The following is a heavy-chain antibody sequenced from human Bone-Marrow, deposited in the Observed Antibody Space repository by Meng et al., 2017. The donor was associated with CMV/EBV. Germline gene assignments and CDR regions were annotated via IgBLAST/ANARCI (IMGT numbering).Heavy chain of an antibody. D-gene: IGHD6-13*01. CDR2: IYTSGST. CDR1: GGSISSYY. J-gene: IGHJ5*02. CDR3: ARDPIAAAAINWFDP. Sequence: QVQLQESGPGLVMPSEXLSLTCTVSGGSISSYYWSWIRQPAGKGLEWIGRIYTSGSTNYNPSLKSRVTMSVDTSKNQFSLKLSSVTAADTAVYYCARDPIAAAAINWFDPWGQGTLVTVSS. V-gene: IGHV4-4*07.